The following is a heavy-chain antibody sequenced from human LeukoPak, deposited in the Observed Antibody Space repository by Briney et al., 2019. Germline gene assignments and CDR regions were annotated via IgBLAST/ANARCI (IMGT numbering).Heavy chain of an antibody. J-gene: IGHJ4*02. CDR3: AGDRHSSSLFDY. CDR1: GGSISSYY. CDR2: IYYSGST. D-gene: IGHD6-13*01. Sequence: SETLSLTCTVSGGSISSYYWSWIRQPPGKGLEWIGYIYYSGSTNYNPSLKSRVTISVDTSKNQFSLELSSVTAADTAVYYCAGDRHSSSLFDYWGQGTLVTASS. V-gene: IGHV4-59*01.